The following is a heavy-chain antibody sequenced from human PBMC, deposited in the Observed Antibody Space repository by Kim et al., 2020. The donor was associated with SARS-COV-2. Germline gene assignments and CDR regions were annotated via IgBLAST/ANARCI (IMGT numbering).Heavy chain of an antibody. D-gene: IGHD5-18*01. CDR3: ARHVPAQLWPYGMDV. Sequence: GESLKISCKGSGYSFTSYWIGWVRQMPGKGLEWMGIIYPGDSDTRYSPSFQGQVTISADKSISTAYLQWSSLKASDTAMYYCARHVPAQLWPYGMDVWGQGTTVTVSS. CDR2: IYPGDSDT. J-gene: IGHJ6*02. V-gene: IGHV5-51*01. CDR1: GYSFTSYW.